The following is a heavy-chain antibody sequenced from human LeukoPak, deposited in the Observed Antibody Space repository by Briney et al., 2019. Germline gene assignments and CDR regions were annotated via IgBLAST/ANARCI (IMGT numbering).Heavy chain of an antibody. Sequence: GGSLRLSCAASGFSFSSYAIHWVRQAPGKGLEWVSAISGSGDSTYYPDAVKGRFTISRDNSKNTLYLQMSSLRAEDTAVYYCAKEASAKFDPWGQGTLVTVSS. J-gene: IGHJ5*02. CDR2: ISGSGDST. D-gene: IGHD1-26*01. CDR1: GFSFSSYA. V-gene: IGHV3-23*01. CDR3: AKEASAKFDP.